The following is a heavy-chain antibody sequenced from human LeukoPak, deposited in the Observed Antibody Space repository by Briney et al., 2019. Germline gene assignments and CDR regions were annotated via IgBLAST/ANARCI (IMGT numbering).Heavy chain of an antibody. CDR1: GGSISSYY. D-gene: IGHD3-9*01. CDR3: ARDGRPYYDILTGYQGNDAFDI. Sequence: SETLSLTCTVSGGSISSYYWSWIRQPPGKGLEWIGYIYYSGSTNYNPSLRSRVTISVDTSKNQFSLKLSSVTAADTAVYYCARDGRPYYDILTGYQGNDAFDIWGQGTMVTVSS. V-gene: IGHV4-59*01. J-gene: IGHJ3*02. CDR2: IYYSGST.